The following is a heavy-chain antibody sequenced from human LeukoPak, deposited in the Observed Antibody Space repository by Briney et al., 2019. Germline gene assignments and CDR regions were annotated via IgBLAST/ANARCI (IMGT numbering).Heavy chain of an antibody. CDR3: ARTYYDFWSPPNYYMDV. J-gene: IGHJ6*03. V-gene: IGHV4-59*08. D-gene: IGHD3-3*01. CDR1: GGSISSYY. Sequence: SETLSLTCTVSGGSISSYYWSWIRQPPGKGLEWIGYIYYSGSTNYNPSLKSRVTISVDTSKNQFSLKLSSVTAADTAVYYCARTYYDFWSPPNYYMDVWGKRTTVTVSS. CDR2: IYYSGST.